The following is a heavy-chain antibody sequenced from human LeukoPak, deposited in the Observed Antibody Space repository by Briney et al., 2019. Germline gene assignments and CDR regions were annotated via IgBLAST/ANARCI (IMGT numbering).Heavy chain of an antibody. CDR2: IYHSGST. CDR1: GGSISSSNW. Sequence: SGTLSLTCAVSGGSISSSNWWSWVRQPPGKGLEWIGEIYHSGSTNYNPSLKSRVTISVDTSKNQCTLKLSSVTAADTAVYYCARVGDYALKDWGQGTLVTVSS. D-gene: IGHD3-16*01. V-gene: IGHV4-4*02. CDR3: ARVGDYALKD. J-gene: IGHJ4*02.